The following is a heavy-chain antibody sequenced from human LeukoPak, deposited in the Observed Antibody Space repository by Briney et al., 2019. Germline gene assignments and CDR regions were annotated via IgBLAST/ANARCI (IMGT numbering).Heavy chain of an antibody. Sequence: GGSLRLSCATSGFSFTDYPMNWVRQAPGKGLEWISNIRTTAEGAKYAYYADSVKGRVTVSRDDGENTLYLHMNSLRDDDTAVYYCATDQRYAFDYWGQGILVTVSS. D-gene: IGHD3-9*01. J-gene: IGHJ4*02. CDR1: GFSFTDYP. V-gene: IGHV3-48*02. CDR2: IRTTAEGAKYA. CDR3: ATDQRYAFDY.